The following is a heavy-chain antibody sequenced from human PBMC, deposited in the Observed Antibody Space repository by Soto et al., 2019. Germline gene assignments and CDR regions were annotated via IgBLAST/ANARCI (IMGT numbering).Heavy chain of an antibody. CDR3: ASVPAAMFGYYYYYMDV. Sequence: GGSLSLSFQPSGFPVITNYMSWFRQPPGMLLEWVSVIYSGGSTYYADSVKGRFTISRDNSKNTLYLQMNSLRAEDTAVYYCASVPAAMFGYYYYYMDVWGKGTTVTVSS. J-gene: IGHJ6*03. V-gene: IGHV3-66*01. CDR1: GFPVITNY. CDR2: IYSGGST. D-gene: IGHD2-2*01.